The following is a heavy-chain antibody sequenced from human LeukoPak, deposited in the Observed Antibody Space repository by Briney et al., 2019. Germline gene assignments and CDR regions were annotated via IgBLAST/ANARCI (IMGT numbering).Heavy chain of an antibody. CDR2: IRYDGSNK. CDR1: GFTFSNFA. V-gene: IGHV3-30*02. Sequence: GGSLRLSCAASGFTFSNFAMRWVRQAPGKGLEWVSFIRYDGSNKYYADSVKGRFTISRDNSKNTLYLQMNSLRAEDTAVYYCAKTTIVGVTVDAFDIWGQGTMVTVSS. CDR3: AKTTIVGVTVDAFDI. D-gene: IGHD1-26*01. J-gene: IGHJ3*02.